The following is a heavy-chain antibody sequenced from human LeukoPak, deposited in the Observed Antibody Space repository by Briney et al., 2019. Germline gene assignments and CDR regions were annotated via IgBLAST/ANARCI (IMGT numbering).Heavy chain of an antibody. J-gene: IGHJ6*02. Sequence: GGSLRLSCAASGFTFSASSLNWVRQASGKGLEWVGRVGSKVDNYATAYAESEKGRFIISREDSKNTAYLQMNSLKTDDTAVYYCSNGHYGLDVWGQGTTVTVSS. V-gene: IGHV3-73*01. CDR3: SNGHYGLDV. CDR1: GFTFSASS. CDR2: VGSKVDNYAT.